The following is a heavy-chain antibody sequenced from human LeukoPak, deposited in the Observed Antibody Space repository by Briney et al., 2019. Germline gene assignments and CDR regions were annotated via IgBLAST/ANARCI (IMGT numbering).Heavy chain of an antibody. CDR1: GYTFTSYD. Sequence: AASVKVSCKASGYTFTSYDINWVRQATGQGLEWMGWMNPNSGNTGYAQKFQGRATMTRNTSISTAYMELSSLRSEDTAVYYCASCLGTYCSSTGFDPWGQGTLVTVSS. J-gene: IGHJ5*02. CDR3: ASCLGTYCSSTGFDP. V-gene: IGHV1-8*02. CDR2: MNPNSGNT. D-gene: IGHD2-2*01.